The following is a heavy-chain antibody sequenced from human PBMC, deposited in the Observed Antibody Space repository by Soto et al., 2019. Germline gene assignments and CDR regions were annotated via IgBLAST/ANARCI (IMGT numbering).Heavy chain of an antibody. CDR1: GYIFTSHW. J-gene: IGHJ6*02. V-gene: IGHV5-51*01. Sequence: GESLKISCKGSGYIFTSHWIGWVRQMPGKGLEWMGIIYPGDSDTRYSPSFQGQVTISADRSISTAYLQWSSLKASDTAMYYCARRNDSSDSYYYYYGMDVWGQGTTVTVSS. CDR2: IYPGDSDT. D-gene: IGHD3-22*01. CDR3: ARRNDSSDSYYYYYGMDV.